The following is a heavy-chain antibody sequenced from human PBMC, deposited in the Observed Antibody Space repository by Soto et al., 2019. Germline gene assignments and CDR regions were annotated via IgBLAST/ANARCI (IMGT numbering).Heavy chain of an antibody. CDR3: SRDRGAYYDSSGYYYTEFDY. J-gene: IGHJ4*02. Sequence: GAAVKVSCQASGGTFSSYAISWVRQAPGKGLAWMGGTIPIFGTANYAQKYQGRGTITADESTSTAYMELSSLRSEDTAGYYCSRDRGAYYDSSGYYYTEFDYWGQGTLVTVSS. D-gene: IGHD3-22*01. CDR1: GGTFSSYA. CDR2: TIPIFGTA. V-gene: IGHV1-69*13.